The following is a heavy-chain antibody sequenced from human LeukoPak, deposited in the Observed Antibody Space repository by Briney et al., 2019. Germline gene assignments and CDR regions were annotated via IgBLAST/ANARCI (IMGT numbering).Heavy chain of an antibody. CDR2: ISTSGDST. CDR3: AKGKAYCGGDCYNY. V-gene: IGHV3-23*01. J-gene: IGHJ4*02. CDR1: GFTFSSYA. Sequence: GASLRLSCAASGFTFSSYAMSWVRQAPGKGLEWVSTISTSGDSTYYADSVTGRFTIARDNSKNTLYLQMNSLRAEDTAAYYCAKGKAYCGGDCYNYWGQGTLVTVSS. D-gene: IGHD2-21*02.